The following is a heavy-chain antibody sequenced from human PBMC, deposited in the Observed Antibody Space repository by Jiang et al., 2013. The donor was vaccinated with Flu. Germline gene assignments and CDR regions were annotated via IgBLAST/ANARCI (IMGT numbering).Heavy chain of an antibody. CDR1: GGSISSYY. J-gene: IGHJ4*02. Sequence: PGLVKPSETLSLTCTVSGGSISSYYWSWIRQPPGKGLEWIGYIYYSGSTNYNPSLKSRVTISVDTSKNQFSLKLSSVTAADTAVYYCAREWGWYFDYWGQGTLVTVSS. CDR3: AREWGWYFDY. CDR2: IYYSGST. V-gene: IGHV4-59*01. D-gene: IGHD3-16*01.